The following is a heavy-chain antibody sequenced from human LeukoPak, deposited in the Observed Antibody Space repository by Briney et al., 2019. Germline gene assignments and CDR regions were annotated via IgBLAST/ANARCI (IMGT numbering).Heavy chain of an antibody. CDR3: ARRRYYDSTGYLD. V-gene: IGHV4-39*01. CDR1: GGYISSSSYY. D-gene: IGHD3-22*01. J-gene: IGHJ1*01. Sequence: PSETLSLTCTVSGGYISSSSYYWDWIRQPSGRGPEWIGSIYYSGSTYCNPSLKSRVTIFLDTSKNQFSLKLASVTAADTAVYYCARRRYYDSTGYLDWGQGPLVTVSS. CDR2: IYYSGST.